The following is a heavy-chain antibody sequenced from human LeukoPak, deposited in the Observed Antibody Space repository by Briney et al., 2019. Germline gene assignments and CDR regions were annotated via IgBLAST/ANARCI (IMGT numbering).Heavy chain of an antibody. CDR3: AKVADSSAMDV. Sequence: GGSLRLSCAPPGFTFDAFTMYWVREAPGEGLEWVSLISWDGVSTYYADSVKGRFTISRDNSKNSLYLQMNSLKTEDTALYYCAKVADSSAMDVWGQGTTVTVSS. J-gene: IGHJ6*02. D-gene: IGHD3-22*01. CDR1: GFTFDAFT. CDR2: ISWDGVST. V-gene: IGHV3-43*01.